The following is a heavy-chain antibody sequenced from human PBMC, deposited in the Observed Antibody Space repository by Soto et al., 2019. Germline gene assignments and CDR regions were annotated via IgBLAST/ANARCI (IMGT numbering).Heavy chain of an antibody. Sequence: PGESLKISCKGSGYSFTSCWIGWVRQMPGKGLEWMGIIYPGDSDTRYSPSFQGQVTISADKSISTAYLQWSSLKASDTAMYYCASHGVGGMTTVTTQSYYYYGMDVWGQGTTVTVSS. CDR1: GYSFTSCW. D-gene: IGHD4-4*01. J-gene: IGHJ6*02. CDR3: ASHGVGGMTTVTTQSYYYYGMDV. V-gene: IGHV5-51*01. CDR2: IYPGDSDT.